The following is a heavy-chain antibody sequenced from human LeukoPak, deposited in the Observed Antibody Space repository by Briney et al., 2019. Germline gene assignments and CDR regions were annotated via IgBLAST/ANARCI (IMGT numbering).Heavy chain of an antibody. Sequence: ASVKVSCKASGGTFSSYAISWVRQAPGQGLEWMGGIIPIFGTANYAQKFQGRVTITADESTSTAYMELSSLRSEDTAVYYCARAVGGATLEYYYYYMDLWGKGTTVTVSS. V-gene: IGHV1-69*13. CDR2: IIPIFGTA. CDR3: ARAVGGATLEYYYYYMDL. CDR1: GGTFSSYA. D-gene: IGHD1-26*01. J-gene: IGHJ6*03.